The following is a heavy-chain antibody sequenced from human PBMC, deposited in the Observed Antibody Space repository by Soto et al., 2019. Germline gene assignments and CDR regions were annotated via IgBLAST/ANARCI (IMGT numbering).Heavy chain of an antibody. D-gene: IGHD6-19*01. J-gene: IGHJ4*02. CDR3: ASRNSGWYFDY. V-gene: IGHV3-23*01. Sequence: EVQLLESGGGLVQPGGSLRLSCAASGFTFSNYAMNWVRQAPGKGLEWVSGISGSGGSTYYADSVKGRFTISRGKSKNPLYLPMTRLGAGDPAVYYCASRNSGWYFDYWGQGTLVTVSS. CDR2: ISGSGGST. CDR1: GFTFSNYA.